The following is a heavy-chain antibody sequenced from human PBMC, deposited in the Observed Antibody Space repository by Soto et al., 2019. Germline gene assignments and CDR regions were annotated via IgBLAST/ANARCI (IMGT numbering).Heavy chain of an antibody. Sequence: GGSLRLSCAASGFTFSSYSMNWVRQAPGKGLEWVSYISSSSSTIYYADSVKGRFTISRDNAKNSLYLQMNSLRAEDTAVYYCARDQGLAAAGIAFDIWGQGTMVTVSS. J-gene: IGHJ3*02. D-gene: IGHD6-13*01. CDR1: GFTFSSYS. CDR3: ARDQGLAAAGIAFDI. V-gene: IGHV3-48*01. CDR2: ISSSSSTI.